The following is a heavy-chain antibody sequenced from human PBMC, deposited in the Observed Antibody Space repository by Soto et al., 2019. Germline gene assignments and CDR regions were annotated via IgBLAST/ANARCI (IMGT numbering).Heavy chain of an antibody. CDR1: GFTFSSYA. Sequence: EVQLLESGGGLVQPGGSLRLSCAASGFTFSSYAMSWVRQAPGKGLEWVSAISGSGGSTYYADSVKGRFTISRDNSKNTLDLQMNSLRAEDTAVDYCARTRYSYGTDYWGQGTLVTVSS. CDR3: ARTRYSYGTDY. D-gene: IGHD5-18*01. J-gene: IGHJ4*02. CDR2: ISGSGGST. V-gene: IGHV3-23*01.